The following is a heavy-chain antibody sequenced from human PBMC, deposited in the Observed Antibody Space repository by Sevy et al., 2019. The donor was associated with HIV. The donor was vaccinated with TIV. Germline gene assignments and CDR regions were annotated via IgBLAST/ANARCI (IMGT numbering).Heavy chain of an antibody. CDR2: IKSKTDGGTT. V-gene: IGHV3-15*07. Sequence: GSLRLSCAASGFTFSNAWMNWVRQAPGKGLEWVGRIKSKTDGGTTDYAAPVKGRFTISRDNSKDTVFLQMNSLSPDDTALYYCARGPYNSGLRFDFWGQGTLVTVSS. J-gene: IGHJ4*02. CDR1: GFTFSNAW. CDR3: ARGPYNSGLRFDF. D-gene: IGHD5-12*01.